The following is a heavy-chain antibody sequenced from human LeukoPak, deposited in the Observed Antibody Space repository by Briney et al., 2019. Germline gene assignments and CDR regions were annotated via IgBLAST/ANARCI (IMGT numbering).Heavy chain of an antibody. CDR1: GFTFSNYW. Sequence: GGSLRLSCAASGFTFSNYWMTWVRQAPGKGLEWVANIKQDGSDKYYVDSVKGRFTISRDNAKNSLYLQMNSLRAENTALYYCAREDQPRGTCDYWGQGILVTVSS. CDR3: AREDQPRGTCDY. CDR2: IKQDGSDK. J-gene: IGHJ4*02. D-gene: IGHD2-15*01. V-gene: IGHV3-7*05.